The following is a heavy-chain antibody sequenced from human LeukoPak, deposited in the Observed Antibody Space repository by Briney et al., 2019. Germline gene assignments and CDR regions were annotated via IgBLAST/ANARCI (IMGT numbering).Heavy chain of an antibody. Sequence: GGSLRLSCAASGFTFSSFAMNWVRQAPGKGLEWVSVINDSGGNTYYADSVKGRFTISRDNSKNTLYLQMNSLRAEDTAVYYCAKGMGYSYGFFDYWGQGTLVTVSS. J-gene: IGHJ4*02. D-gene: IGHD5-18*01. CDR1: GFTFSSFA. CDR3: AKGMGYSYGFFDY. CDR2: INDSGGNT. V-gene: IGHV3-23*01.